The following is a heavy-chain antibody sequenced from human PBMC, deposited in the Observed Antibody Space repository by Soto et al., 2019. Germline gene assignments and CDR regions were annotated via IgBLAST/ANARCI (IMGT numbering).Heavy chain of an antibody. CDR1: GFTFSSYA. J-gene: IGHJ5*02. D-gene: IGHD6-13*01. V-gene: IGHV3-48*01. CDR2: ISSSSTI. CDR3: ARHPERIAQIGWFDP. Sequence: GGSLRLSCAASGFTFSSYAMSWVRQAPGKGLEWVSYISSSSTIYYADSVKGRFTISRDNAKNSLYLQMNSLRAEDTAVYYCARHPERIAQIGWFDPWGQGTLVTVSS.